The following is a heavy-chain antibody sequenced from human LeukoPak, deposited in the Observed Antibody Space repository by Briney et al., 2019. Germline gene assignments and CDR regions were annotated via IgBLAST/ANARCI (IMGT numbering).Heavy chain of an antibody. CDR1: GFTFSAYA. Sequence: GGSLRLSCSASGFTFSAYAMYWVRQAPGKGLEYVSGISSNGGSSFYADSVKGRFTISRDNSKNTLYLQMSSLRAEDTAVYYCARGGSYGAYWGQGTLVTVSS. V-gene: IGHV3-64D*09. CDR2: ISSNGGSS. CDR3: ARGGSYGAY. J-gene: IGHJ4*02. D-gene: IGHD1-26*01.